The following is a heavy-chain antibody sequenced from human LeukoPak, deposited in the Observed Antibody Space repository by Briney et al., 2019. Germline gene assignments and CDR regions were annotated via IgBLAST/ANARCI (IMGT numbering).Heavy chain of an antibody. J-gene: IGHJ3*02. Sequence: GGSLRLSCAASGFTFSSYGMHWVRQAPGKGLEWVAFIRYDGSNKYYADSVKGRFTISRDNSKNTLYLQMNSLRAEDTAVYYCAKTYVWGSYAFDTWGQGTMVTVSS. CDR2: IRYDGSNK. CDR3: AKTYVWGSYAFDT. V-gene: IGHV3-30*02. D-gene: IGHD3-16*01. CDR1: GFTFSSYG.